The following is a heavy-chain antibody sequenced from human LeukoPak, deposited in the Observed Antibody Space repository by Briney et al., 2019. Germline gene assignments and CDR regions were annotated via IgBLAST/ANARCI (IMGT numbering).Heavy chain of an antibody. Sequence: SETLSLTCTVSGGSISSYYWSWIRQPPGKGLEWIGYIYYSGSTNYNPSLKSRVTISVDTSKNQFSLNLSSVTAADTAVYYCARLITAFQAFDSWGQGTLVTVSS. CDR2: IYYSGST. CDR1: GGSISSYY. J-gene: IGHJ4*02. V-gene: IGHV4-59*08. CDR3: ARLITAFQAFDS. D-gene: IGHD3-16*01.